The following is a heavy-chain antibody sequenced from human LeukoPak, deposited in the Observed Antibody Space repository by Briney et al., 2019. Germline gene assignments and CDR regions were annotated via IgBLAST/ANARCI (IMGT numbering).Heavy chain of an antibody. CDR3: ARTVVYSSSSPYYYGMDV. J-gene: IGHJ6*02. CDR2: IIPIFGTA. Sequence: SVKVACKASGGTFSSYAISWVRQAPGQGLEWMGGIIPIFGTANYAQKFQGRVTITADESTSTAYMELSSLRSEDTAVYYCARTVVYSSSSPYYYGMDVWGQGTTVTVSS. V-gene: IGHV1-69*13. D-gene: IGHD6-6*01. CDR1: GGTFSSYA.